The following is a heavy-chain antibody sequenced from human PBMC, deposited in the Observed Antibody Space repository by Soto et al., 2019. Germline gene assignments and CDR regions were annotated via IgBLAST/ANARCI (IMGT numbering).Heavy chain of an antibody. CDR1: GGSVSSGSYY. V-gene: IGHV4-61*01. CDR2: IYYSGST. Sequence: SETLSLTCTVSGGSVSSGSYYWSWIRQPPGKGLEWIGYIYYSGSTNYNPSLKSRVTISVDTSKNQFSLKLSSVTAADTAVYYCARASVGKWFDPWGQGTLVTVSS. CDR3: ARASVGKWFDP. D-gene: IGHD1-26*01. J-gene: IGHJ5*02.